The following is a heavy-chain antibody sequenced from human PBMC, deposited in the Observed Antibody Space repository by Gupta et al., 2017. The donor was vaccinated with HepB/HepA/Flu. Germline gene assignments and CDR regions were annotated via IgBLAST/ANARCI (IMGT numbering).Heavy chain of an antibody. CDR3: AKRVSASNSPFEY. V-gene: IGHV3-23*01. D-gene: IGHD3-3*02. CDR2: MSSSGDNT. Sequence: EVQLLASGGGLVQPGGSLRLSCAASGFTFSTYAMSWVRQAPGKGLEWVSGMSSSGDNTYFADYVRGRFTISRDNSKNTLHLQMNSLRAEDTAVYYCAKRVSASNSPFEYWGQGNLVTVSS. CDR1: GFTFSTYA. J-gene: IGHJ4*02.